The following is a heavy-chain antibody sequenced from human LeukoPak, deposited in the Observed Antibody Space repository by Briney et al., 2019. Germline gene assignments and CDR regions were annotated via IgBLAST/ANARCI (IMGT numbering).Heavy chain of an antibody. Sequence: GGSLRLSCAASGFTFSSYAMSWVRQAPGKGLEWVSVIYSGGSTYYADSVKGRFTISRDNSKNTLYLQMNSLRAEDTAVYYCARDGTVANNFYYYGMDVWGQGTTVTVSS. CDR1: GFTFSSYA. CDR2: IYSGGST. J-gene: IGHJ6*02. CDR3: ARDGTVANNFYYYGMDV. V-gene: IGHV3-53*01. D-gene: IGHD5-12*01.